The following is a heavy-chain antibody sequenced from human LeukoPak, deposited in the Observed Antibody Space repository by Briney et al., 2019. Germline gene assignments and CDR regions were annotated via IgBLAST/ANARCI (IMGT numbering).Heavy chain of an antibody. CDR1: GGSISSSSYY. V-gene: IGHV4-39*01. D-gene: IGHD3-22*01. CDR2: IYYSGST. Sequence: SETLSLTCTVSGGSISSSSYYWGWIRQPPGKGLEWIGSIYYSGSTYYNPSLKSRVTISVDTSKNQFSLKLSSVTAADTAVYYCARISYYDTPDYFDYWGQGTLVTVSS. CDR3: ARISYYDTPDYFDY. J-gene: IGHJ4*02.